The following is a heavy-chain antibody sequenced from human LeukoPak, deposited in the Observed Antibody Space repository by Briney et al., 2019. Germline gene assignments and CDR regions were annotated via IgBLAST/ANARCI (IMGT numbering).Heavy chain of an antibody. D-gene: IGHD5-18*01. CDR2: IKSKTDGGTT. CDR3: TTDGIYSYGYSAAFDI. J-gene: IGHJ3*02. CDR1: GFTFSSYW. Sequence: GGSLRLSCAASGFTFSSYWMSWVRQAPGKGLEWVGRIKSKTDGGTTDYAAPVKGRFTISRDDSKNTLYLQMNSLKTEDTAVYYCTTDGIYSYGYSAAFDIWGQGTMVTVSS. V-gene: IGHV3-15*01.